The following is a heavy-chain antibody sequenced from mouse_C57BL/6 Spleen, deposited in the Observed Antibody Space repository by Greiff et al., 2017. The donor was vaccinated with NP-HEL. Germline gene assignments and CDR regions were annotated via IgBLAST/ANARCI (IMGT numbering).Heavy chain of an antibody. CDR2: IYPGSGST. CDR3: ARSYDGYYAWFAY. CDR1: GYTFTSYW. V-gene: IGHV1-55*01. J-gene: IGHJ3*01. D-gene: IGHD2-3*01. Sequence: QVQLQQPGAELVKPGASVKMSCKASGYTFTSYWITWVKQRPGQGLEWIGDIYPGSGSTNYNEKFKSKATLTVDTSSSTAYMQLSRLTSEDSAVYYGARSYDGYYAWFAYWGQGTLVTVSA.